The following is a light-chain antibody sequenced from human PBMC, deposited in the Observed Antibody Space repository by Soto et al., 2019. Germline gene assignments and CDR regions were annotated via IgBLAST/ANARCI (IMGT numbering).Light chain of an antibody. J-gene: IGLJ1*01. CDR2: SNN. CDR3: AAWDDSLNGYV. V-gene: IGLV1-44*01. CDR1: SSNVGANP. Sequence: QSALTQPPSASGTPGQRVTISCSGSSSNVGANPVNWYQQLPGTAPKLLIYSNNQRPSGVPDRFSGSKSGTSASLAISGLQPEDEADCYCAAWDDSLNGYVFGPGTKVPVL.